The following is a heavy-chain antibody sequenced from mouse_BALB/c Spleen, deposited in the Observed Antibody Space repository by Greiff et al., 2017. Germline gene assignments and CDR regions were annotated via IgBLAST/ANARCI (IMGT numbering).Heavy chain of an antibody. D-gene: IGHD2-3*01. CDR1: GFTFSSYA. V-gene: IGHV5-6-5*01. Sequence: EVKLVESGGGLVKPGGSLKLSCAASGFTFSSYAMSWVRQTPEKRLEWVASISSGGSTYYPDSVKGRFTISRDNARNILYLQMSSLRAEDTAMYYCARVDGYYYDYWGQGTTLTVSS. CDR3: ARVDGYYYDY. CDR2: ISSGGST. J-gene: IGHJ2*01.